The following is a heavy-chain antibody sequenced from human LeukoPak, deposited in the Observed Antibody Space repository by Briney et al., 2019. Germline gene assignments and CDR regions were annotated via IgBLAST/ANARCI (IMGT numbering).Heavy chain of an antibody. CDR3: ARSPDYGDPYWYFDL. Sequence: PGGSLRLSCAASGFTVSSNYMSWVRQAPRKGLEWVSVIYRGGSTHYAGSVEGRFTISRDKSKNTVYLQLNSLRAEDTAVYYCARSPDYGDPYWYFDLWGRGTLVTVSS. V-gene: IGHV3-53*01. J-gene: IGHJ2*01. CDR1: GFTVSSNY. D-gene: IGHD4-17*01. CDR2: IYRGGST.